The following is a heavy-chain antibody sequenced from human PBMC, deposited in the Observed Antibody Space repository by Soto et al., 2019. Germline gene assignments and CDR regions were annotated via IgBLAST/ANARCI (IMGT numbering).Heavy chain of an antibody. CDR1: GGTFSSYA. Sequence: QVQLVQSGAEVKKPGSSVKVSCKASGGTFSSYAISWVRQAPGQGLEWMGGIIPIFGTANYAQKFQGRVTXXAXEXMSTAYMELSSLRSEDTAVYYCARVKGPTALYGMDVWGQGTTVTVSS. CDR3: ARVKGPTALYGMDV. J-gene: IGHJ6*02. V-gene: IGHV1-69*12. CDR2: IIPIFGTA.